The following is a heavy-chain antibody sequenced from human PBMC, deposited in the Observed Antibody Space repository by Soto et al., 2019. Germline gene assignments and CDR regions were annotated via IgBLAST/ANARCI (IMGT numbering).Heavy chain of an antibody. CDR3: ARAGVATIYPGNNWFDP. CDR2: IYYGGSI. D-gene: IGHD5-12*01. CDR1: GGSLSSMSYY. V-gene: IGHV4-39*01. J-gene: IGHJ5*02. Sequence: SETLSLTCTVSGGSLSSMSYYWGWVRQPPGKGLEWIASIYYGGSIFYSPPLKSRATISIDTSKNKFSLKLTSVTAADTAMYYCARAGVATIYPGNNWFDPWGQGTLVTSPQ.